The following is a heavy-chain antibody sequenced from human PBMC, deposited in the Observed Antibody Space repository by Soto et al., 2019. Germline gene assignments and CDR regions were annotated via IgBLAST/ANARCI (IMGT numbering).Heavy chain of an antibody. CDR3: ARHGAAIWLGY. D-gene: IGHD6-19*01. Sequence: GEPLKISCKTSGYTFSGHWISWVRQVPGKGLQWMGNIDPSDSYINYNPAFRGHVTFSVDKSNSTAYLHWRSLGPSDTAIYYCARHGAAIWLGYWGQGTLVTVSS. V-gene: IGHV5-10-1*01. CDR1: GYTFSGHW. CDR2: IDPSDSYI. J-gene: IGHJ4*02.